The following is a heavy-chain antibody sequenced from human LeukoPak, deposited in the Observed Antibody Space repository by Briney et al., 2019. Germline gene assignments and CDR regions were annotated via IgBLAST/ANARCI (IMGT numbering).Heavy chain of an antibody. CDR2: IYYSGSN. CDR1: GGSMSDYY. J-gene: IGHJ4*02. CDR3: ARGGGLGTGMITDY. V-gene: IGHV4-59*01. D-gene: IGHD5-18*01. Sequence: SETLSLTCTVSGGSMSDYYWTWIRQPPGKGLEWIGYIYYSGSNNYNPSLKSRVTISADRSKNQFSLKLSSVTTADTAVYYCARGGGLGTGMITDYWGQGILVTVSS.